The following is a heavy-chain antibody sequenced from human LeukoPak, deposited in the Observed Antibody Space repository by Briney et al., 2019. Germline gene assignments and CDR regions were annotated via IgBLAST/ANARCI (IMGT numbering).Heavy chain of an antibody. CDR1: GFTFSSYG. D-gene: IGHD3-9*01. Sequence: PGRSLRLSCAASGFTFSSYGMHWVRQAPGKGLEWVAVISYDGSNKYYADSVKGRFTISRDNSKNTLYLQMNSLRAEDTAVYYCARDSLPYDILTGYPDYWGQGTLVTVSS. CDR2: ISYDGSNK. V-gene: IGHV3-30*03. CDR3: ARDSLPYDILTGYPDY. J-gene: IGHJ4*02.